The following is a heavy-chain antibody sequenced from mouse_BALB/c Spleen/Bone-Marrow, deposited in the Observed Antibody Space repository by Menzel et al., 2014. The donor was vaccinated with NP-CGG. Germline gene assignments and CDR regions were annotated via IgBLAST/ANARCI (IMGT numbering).Heavy chain of an antibody. CDR3: ARYRLGTCFDF. CDR1: GFNIKDTY. V-gene: IGHV14-3*02. CDR2: IDPANGNA. D-gene: IGHD2-14*01. J-gene: IGHJ2*01. Sequence: DVKLQESGAELVKPGASVKLSCTASGFNIKDTYMHWVKQRPEQGLEWIGRIDPANGNAKYDPKFQGKATITADTSSNTAYLQLSSLTSEDTAVYYCARYRLGTCFDFWGQGTTLTVSS.